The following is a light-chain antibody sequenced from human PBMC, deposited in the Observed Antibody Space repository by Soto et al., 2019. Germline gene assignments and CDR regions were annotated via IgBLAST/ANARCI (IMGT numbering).Light chain of an antibody. CDR3: QEYKSNFPFT. CDR1: QSISSW. V-gene: IGKV1-5*03. Sequence: DTQTTQSHSTLSASVGDRVTITCRASQSISSWLALYQQKPGKAPTLLIYTASSLERGVTSRFSGSGIGTEFTLTINCVQRDDFTSHYSQEYKSNFPFTFGQGTRLEIK. J-gene: IGKJ5*01. CDR2: TAS.